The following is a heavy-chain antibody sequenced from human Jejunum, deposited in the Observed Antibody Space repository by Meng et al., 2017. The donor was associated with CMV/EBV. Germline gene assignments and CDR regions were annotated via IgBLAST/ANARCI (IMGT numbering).Heavy chain of an antibody. CDR3: ARGTGSGSWLIDS. D-gene: IGHD6-13*01. V-gene: IGHV3-30*19. CDR1: GFTFNSYG. Sequence: SGFTFNSYGMHWVRQAPGKGLEWVAVIPFDGNNEHYADSVKGRFTISRDNSKNTLYLQVNSLRPEDTGVYYCARGTGSGSWLIDSWGQGTLVTVSS. CDR2: IPFDGNNE. J-gene: IGHJ4*02.